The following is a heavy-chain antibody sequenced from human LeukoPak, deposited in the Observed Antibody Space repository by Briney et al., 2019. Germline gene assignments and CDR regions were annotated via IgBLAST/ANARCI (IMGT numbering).Heavy chain of an antibody. CDR1: GYTFTSYG. D-gene: IGHD1-26*01. V-gene: IGHV1-18*01. J-gene: IGHJ4*02. CDR2: ISAYNGNT. CDR3: ARDHAIVGATKTDY. Sequence: GASVKVSCKASGYTFTSYGISWVRQAPGQGLEWMGWISAYNGNTNYAQKLQGRVTMTTDTSTSTAYMELRSLRSDDTAVYYCARDHAIVGATKTDYWGQGTLVTVSS.